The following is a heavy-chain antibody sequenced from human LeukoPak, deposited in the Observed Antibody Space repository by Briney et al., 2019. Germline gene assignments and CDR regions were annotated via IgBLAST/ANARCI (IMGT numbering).Heavy chain of an antibody. CDR1: GFTFSSYW. V-gene: IGHV3-74*01. Sequence: GGSLRLSCAASGFTFSSYWMHWVRQAPGKGLVWVSRINSDGSSTSYADSVKGRFTISRDNAKNTLYLQMNSLRAEDTAVYYCARVATPYYYDSSGYYSYLDYWGQGTLVTVSS. CDR3: ARVATPYYYDSSGYYSYLDY. J-gene: IGHJ4*02. CDR2: INSDGSST. D-gene: IGHD3-22*01.